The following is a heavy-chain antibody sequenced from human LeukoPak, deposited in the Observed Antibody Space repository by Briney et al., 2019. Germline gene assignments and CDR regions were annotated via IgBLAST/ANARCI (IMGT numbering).Heavy chain of an antibody. D-gene: IGHD3-22*01. J-gene: IGHJ4*02. V-gene: IGHV3-7*01. Sequence: GGSLRLSCAASGFTFSNAWMSWVRQAPGKGLEWVANIKQEGSEKYYVDSVKGRFTISRDNTKYSLYLQMNSLRAEDTAVYYCVRDLGYYYDSSGYFDYWGQGTLVTVSS. CDR3: VRDLGYYYDSSGYFDY. CDR2: IKQEGSEK. CDR1: GFTFSNAW.